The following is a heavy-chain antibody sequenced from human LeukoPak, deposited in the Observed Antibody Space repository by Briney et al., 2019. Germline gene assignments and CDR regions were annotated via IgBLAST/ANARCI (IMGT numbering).Heavy chain of an antibody. CDR1: GFTFGSFA. CDR2: INQDGSEK. Sequence: PGGSLRLSCAASGFTFGSFAMTWVRQAPGKGLEWVPNINQDGSEKYFVDSVKGRFTISRDNAKNSLYLQMNSLRAKDTAVYYCAKIARLVSYLDYWGQGILVTVSS. V-gene: IGHV3-7*03. D-gene: IGHD6-19*01. CDR3: AKIARLVSYLDY. J-gene: IGHJ4*02.